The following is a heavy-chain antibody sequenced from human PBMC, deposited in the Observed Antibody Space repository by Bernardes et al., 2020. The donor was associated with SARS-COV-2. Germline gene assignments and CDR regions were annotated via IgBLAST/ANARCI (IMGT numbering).Heavy chain of an antibody. J-gene: IGHJ5*02. D-gene: IGHD2-15*01. CDR1: RYKFPSSG. Sequence: ASVKVSCKASRYKFPSSGITRVRQAPGQGLEWPGWISGYNGFTKYAQKVQGRVTMTTDPSTSTAYMDLRSLRSDDTAVYYFARGYCDDNSCSWFDPWGQGTLVTVPS. V-gene: IGHV1-18*01. CDR3: ARGYCDDNSCSWFDP. CDR2: ISGYNGFT.